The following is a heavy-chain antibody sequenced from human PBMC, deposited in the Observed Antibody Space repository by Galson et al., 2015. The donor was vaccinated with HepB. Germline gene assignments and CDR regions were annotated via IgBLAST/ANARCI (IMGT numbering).Heavy chain of an antibody. Sequence: SVKVSCKASGYTFTGYYMHWVRQAPGQGLEWMGWINPNSGGTNYAQKFQGRVTMTRDTSISTAYMELSRLRSDDTAVYYCARYDILTGYFDYWGQGTLVTVSS. D-gene: IGHD3-9*01. CDR2: INPNSGGT. CDR1: GYTFTGYY. V-gene: IGHV1-2*02. CDR3: ARYDILTGYFDY. J-gene: IGHJ4*02.